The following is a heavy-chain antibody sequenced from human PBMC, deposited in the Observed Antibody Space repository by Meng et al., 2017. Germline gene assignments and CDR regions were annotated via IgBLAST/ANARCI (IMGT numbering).Heavy chain of an antibody. V-gene: IGHV3-7*01. D-gene: IGHD5-12*01. CDR1: GFTFSQYW. CDR2: INQDGSAK. Sequence: GESLKISCAASGFTFSQYWMTWVRQAPGKGLEWVANINQDGSAKSYVDSVKGRFTISRDNAKNSLYLQMNSLRAEDTAVYYCARWQTGYSGHGIDYWGQGTQVT. CDR3: ARWQTGYSGHGIDY. J-gene: IGHJ4*02.